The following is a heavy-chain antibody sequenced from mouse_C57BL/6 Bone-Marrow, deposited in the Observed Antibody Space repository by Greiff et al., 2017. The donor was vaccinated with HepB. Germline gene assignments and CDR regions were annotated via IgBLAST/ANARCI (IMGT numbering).Heavy chain of an antibody. CDR3: RAHYYYDVRLYFDV. CDR2: ILPGSGSN. D-gene: IGHD2-4*01. CDR1: GYTFTGYW. J-gene: IGHJ1*03. V-gene: IGHV1-9*01. Sequence: VQLQQSGAELMKPGASVKLSCKAPGYTFTGYWIEWVKQRPGHGLEWIGEILPGSGSNNYHEKFKGKATFTAETSSNTAYMQLSSLTTEDSAIYYCRAHYYYDVRLYFDVWGTGTTVTVTS.